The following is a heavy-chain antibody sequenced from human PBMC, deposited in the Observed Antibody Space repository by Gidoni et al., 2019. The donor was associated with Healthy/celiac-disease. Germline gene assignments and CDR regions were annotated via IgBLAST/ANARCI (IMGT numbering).Heavy chain of an antibody. V-gene: IGHV3-48*02. D-gene: IGHD4-17*01. CDR3: ARDSTSGGDYGAYYYGMDV. Sequence: EVQLVESGGGLVQPGGSLRLSCAASAFTFSCHSMIWVRQAPGKGLVCVSYISSSSSTIYYADSVKGRFSISRDNAKNSLYLQMNSLRDEDTAVYYCARDSTSGGDYGAYYYGMDVWGQGTTVTVSS. J-gene: IGHJ6*02. CDR2: ISSSSSTI. CDR1: AFTFSCHS.